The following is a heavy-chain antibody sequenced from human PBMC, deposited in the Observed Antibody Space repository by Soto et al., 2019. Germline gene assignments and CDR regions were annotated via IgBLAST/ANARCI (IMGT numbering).Heavy chain of an antibody. D-gene: IGHD6-19*01. J-gene: IGHJ4*02. V-gene: IGHV3-15*01. Sequence: EGQLVESGGGLVKPGGSLRLSCAASGFTFSNAWMSWVRQAPGMGLEWVGRIKSKSDGGTTGYAAPVKGRFTISRDDSKNTLYLQMDSLKTEDTAVYYCTTSFRPGGSGWYFFDYWGQGTLVTVSS. CDR2: IKSKSDGGTT. CDR3: TTSFRPGGSGWYFFDY. CDR1: GFTFSNAW.